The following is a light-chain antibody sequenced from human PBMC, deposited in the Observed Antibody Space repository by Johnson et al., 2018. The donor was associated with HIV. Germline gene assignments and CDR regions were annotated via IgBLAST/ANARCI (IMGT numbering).Light chain of an antibody. CDR3: GTWDSSLSAYV. J-gene: IGLJ1*01. Sequence: QSVLTQPPSVSAAPGQTVTISCSGSSSNVGSSFVSWYRQVPGTAPKLLIYDNNKRPSGIPDRFPGSKSGTSATLGITRLQTGDEADYYCGTWDSSLSAYVFGTGTKVTVL. CDR1: SSNVGSSF. V-gene: IGLV1-51*01. CDR2: DNN.